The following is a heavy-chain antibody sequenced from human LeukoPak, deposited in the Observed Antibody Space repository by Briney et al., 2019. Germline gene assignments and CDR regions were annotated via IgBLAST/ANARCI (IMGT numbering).Heavy chain of an antibody. CDR1: GFTFSSYA. Sequence: GGSLRLSCAASGFTFSSYAMSWVRQAPGKGLEWVSAISGSGGSTYYADSVKGRFTISRDNAKNSLYLQMNSLRAEDTAVYYCARDLGDYVSYFDYWGQGTLVTVSS. J-gene: IGHJ4*02. D-gene: IGHD4-17*01. CDR3: ARDLGDYVSYFDY. CDR2: ISGSGGST. V-gene: IGHV3-23*01.